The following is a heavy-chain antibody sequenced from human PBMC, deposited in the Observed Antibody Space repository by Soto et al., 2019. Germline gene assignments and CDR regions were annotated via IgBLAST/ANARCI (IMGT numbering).Heavy chain of an antibody. CDR3: ARHIYSYGYMVPTPFDY. Sequence: PSETLSLTCTVSGGSISSYYWSWIRQPPGKGLEWIGYIYYSGSTNYNPSLKSRVTISVDTSKNQFSLKLSSVTAADTAVYYCARHIYSYGYMVPTPFDYWGQGTLVTVSS. D-gene: IGHD5-18*01. J-gene: IGHJ4*02. CDR1: GGSISSYY. CDR2: IYYSGST. V-gene: IGHV4-59*08.